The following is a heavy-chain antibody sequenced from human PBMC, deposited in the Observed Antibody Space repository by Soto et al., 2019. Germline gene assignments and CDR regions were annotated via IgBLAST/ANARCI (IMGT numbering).Heavy chain of an antibody. CDR1: GGSVSSASYY. D-gene: IGHD5-18*01. CDR3: ARQSRCDGYKRSL. Sequence: QVQLQESGPGLVKPSETLSLTCSVSGGSVSSASYYWSWIRQPPGKGLEWIAYIYSGGNTNYNPSIKSRLTLSVDTSKNQFSLKLTSVTAADTAVYYCARQSRCDGYKRSLWGQGTLVTVSS. V-gene: IGHV4-61*01. J-gene: IGHJ4*02. CDR2: IYSGGNT.